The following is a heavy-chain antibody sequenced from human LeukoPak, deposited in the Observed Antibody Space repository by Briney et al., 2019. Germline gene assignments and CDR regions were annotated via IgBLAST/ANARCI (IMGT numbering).Heavy chain of an antibody. J-gene: IGHJ3*01. CDR1: GFTFSMYD. CDR2: IYSGGST. Sequence: GGSLRLACAASGFTFSMYDLRWVRQAPGKGLEWVSVIYSGGSTYYADSVKGRFTISRDNSKNTLYLQMNSLRAEDTAVYYCARDVFQPPTWGQGTMVTVSS. D-gene: IGHD2-21*01. V-gene: IGHV3-66*01. CDR3: ARDVFQPPT.